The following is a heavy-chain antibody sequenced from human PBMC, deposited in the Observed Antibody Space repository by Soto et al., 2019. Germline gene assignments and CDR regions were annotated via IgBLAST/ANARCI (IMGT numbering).Heavy chain of an antibody. CDR2: SYTSGRT. Sequence: SETLSLTCTVSGGSISRYYCSCIRQPAAKGLAWIGRSYTSGRTNYNPSLKSRATMSVDTSKNQFSLKLSSVTAADTAGYYCSSSLKWELLSPDAFDIWGQGTLVTVSS. CDR1: GGSISRYY. D-gene: IGHD1-26*01. V-gene: IGHV4-4*07. J-gene: IGHJ3*02. CDR3: SSSLKWELLSPDAFDI.